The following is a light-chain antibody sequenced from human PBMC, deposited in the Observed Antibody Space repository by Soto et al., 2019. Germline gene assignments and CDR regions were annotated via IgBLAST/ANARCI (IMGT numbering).Light chain of an antibody. CDR3: LSYTDSSTLV. CDR2: EVS. Sequence: QSVLTQPASVSGSPGRSITISCIGTSSDVGGYDYVSWYRQHPRKAPKLMIYEVSNRPSGISNRFSGSKSGNTASLTISGLQAEDEADYYCLSYTDSSTLVFGTGTKVTVL. J-gene: IGLJ1*01. V-gene: IGLV2-14*01. CDR1: SSDVGGYDY.